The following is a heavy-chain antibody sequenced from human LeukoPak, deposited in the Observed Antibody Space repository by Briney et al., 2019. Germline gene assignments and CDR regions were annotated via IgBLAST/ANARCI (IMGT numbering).Heavy chain of an antibody. CDR1: GYTFTSYD. V-gene: IGHV1-8*01. Sequence: ASVKVSCRASGYTFTSYDIHWVRQASGQGLEWMGWINPNSGNTGFTQKFQGRVTVTRSTSIRTAYIEMSSMTSDDTAVYYCARTSTGTRGGYDVWGQGTLVTVSS. CDR3: ARTSTGTRGGYDV. CDR2: INPNSGNT. J-gene: IGHJ4*02. D-gene: IGHD1-1*01.